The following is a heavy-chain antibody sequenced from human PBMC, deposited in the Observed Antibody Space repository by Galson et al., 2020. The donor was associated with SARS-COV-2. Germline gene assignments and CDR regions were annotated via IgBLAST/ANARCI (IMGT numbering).Heavy chain of an antibody. CDR2: IYYSGST. V-gene: IGHV4-59*13. CDR3: ARDPGAYGSGSYSGMDV. CDR1: GGSISSYY. J-gene: IGHJ6*02. Sequence: SETLSLTCTVSGGSISSYYWSWIRQPPGKGLEWIGYIYYSGSTNYNPSLKSRVTISVDTSKNQFSLKLSSVTAADTAVYYCARDPGAYGSGSYSGMDVWGQGTTVTVSS. D-gene: IGHD3-10*01.